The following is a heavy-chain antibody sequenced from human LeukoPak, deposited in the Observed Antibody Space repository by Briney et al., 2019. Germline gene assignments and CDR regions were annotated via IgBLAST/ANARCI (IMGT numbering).Heavy chain of an antibody. Sequence: RGSLRLSCAASGFTFSSYAMSWVRQAPGKGLEWVSAISGSGGSTYYADSVKGRFTISRDNSKNTLYLQMNSLRAEDTAVYYCAKRGIAVSGYDYWGQGTLVTVSS. CDR1: GFTFSSYA. V-gene: IGHV3-23*01. CDR2: ISGSGGST. D-gene: IGHD6-19*01. CDR3: AKRGIAVSGYDY. J-gene: IGHJ4*02.